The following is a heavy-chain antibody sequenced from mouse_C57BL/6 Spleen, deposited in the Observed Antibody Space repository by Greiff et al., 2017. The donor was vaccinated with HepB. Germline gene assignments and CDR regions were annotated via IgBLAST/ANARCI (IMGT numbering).Heavy chain of an antibody. D-gene: IGHD2-3*01. CDR2: IDPSDSET. CDR3: ARPGNGYSPFAY. Sequence: VQLQQPGAELVRPGSSVKLSCKASGYTFTSYWMHWVKQRPIQGLEWIGNIDPSDSETHYNQKFKDKATLTVDKSSSTAYMQLSSLTSEDSAVYYCARPGNGYSPFAYWGQGTLVTVAA. V-gene: IGHV1-52*01. CDR1: GYTFTSYW. J-gene: IGHJ3*01.